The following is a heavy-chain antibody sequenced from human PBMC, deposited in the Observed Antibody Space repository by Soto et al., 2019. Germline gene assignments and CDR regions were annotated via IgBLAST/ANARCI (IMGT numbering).Heavy chain of an antibody. J-gene: IGHJ4*02. CDR3: ARHHSFCTSTSCYFDY. CDR1: GFAFSSYW. CDR2: IKEDGSEK. D-gene: IGHD2-2*01. V-gene: IGHV3-7*03. Sequence: LRLSCAASGFAFSSYWMTWVRQAPGKGLEWVANIKEDGSEKFYVDSVKGRFTISRDNAKNSLYVQMDSLRDEDTAVYYCARHHSFCTSTSCYFDYWGRGTLVTVSS.